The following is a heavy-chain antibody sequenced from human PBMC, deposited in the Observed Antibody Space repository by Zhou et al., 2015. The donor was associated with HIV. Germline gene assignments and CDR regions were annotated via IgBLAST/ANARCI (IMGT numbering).Heavy chain of an antibody. Sequence: QGLEWMGGIIPIFGTANYAQKFQGRVTITADESTSTAYMELSSLRSEDTAVYYCARDAGGAVAGTGYWGQGTLVTVSS. D-gene: IGHD6-19*01. CDR3: ARDAGGAVAGTGY. V-gene: IGHV1-69*01. CDR2: IIPIFGTA. J-gene: IGHJ4*02.